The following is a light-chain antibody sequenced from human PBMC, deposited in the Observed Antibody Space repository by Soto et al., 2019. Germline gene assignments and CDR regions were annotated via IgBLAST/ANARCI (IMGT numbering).Light chain of an antibody. J-gene: IGLJ1*01. CDR3: ISYTDRQSYL. Sequence: QSALTQPASVSGSPGQSITISCSGTSSDIGSYDHVAWYQQFPGKSPKLIIYAVSDRPSGVSDRFSASKSGISASLTISGLQTEDEADYYCISYTDRQSYLFGTGTKVTVL. V-gene: IGLV2-14*03. CDR1: SSDIGSYDH. CDR2: AVS.